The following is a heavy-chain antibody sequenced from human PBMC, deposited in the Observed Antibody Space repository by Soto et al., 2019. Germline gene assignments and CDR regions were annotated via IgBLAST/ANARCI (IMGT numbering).Heavy chain of an antibody. V-gene: IGHV4-4*07. CDR1: GGSISSYY. Sequence: QVQLQESGPGLVKPSETLSLTCTVSGGSISSYYWSWIRQPAGKGLEWIGRIYTSGSTNYNPSLNSRVSMSEDTSKNQFSLKLSSVAAADTAVYYCARDKPGADAFDLWGQGTMVTVSS. CDR2: IYTSGST. CDR3: ARDKPGADAFDL. J-gene: IGHJ3*01.